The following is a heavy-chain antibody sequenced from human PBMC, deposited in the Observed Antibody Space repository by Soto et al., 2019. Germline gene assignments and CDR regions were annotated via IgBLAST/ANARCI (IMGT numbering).Heavy chain of an antibody. D-gene: IGHD3-22*01. J-gene: IGHJ6*02. V-gene: IGHV1-18*01. CDR1: GYTFTSYG. Sequence: ASVKVSCKASGYTFTSYGISWVRQAPGQGLEWMGWISAYNGNTNYAQKLQGRVTMTTDTSTSTAYMELRSLRSDDTAVYYCARDPGSNYYDSSGYYFIGYYYYGMDFWGQGTTVTVSS. CDR3: ARDPGSNYYDSSGYYFIGYYYYGMDF. CDR2: ISAYNGNT.